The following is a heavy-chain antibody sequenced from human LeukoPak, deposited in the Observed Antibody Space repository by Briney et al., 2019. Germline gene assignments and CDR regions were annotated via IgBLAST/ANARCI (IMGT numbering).Heavy chain of an antibody. V-gene: IGHV4-30-4*08. D-gene: IGHD6-19*01. CDR1: GGSISSYY. J-gene: IGHJ4*02. Sequence: TLSLTCTVSGGSISSYYWSWIRQPPGKGLEWIGYIYYSGSTYYNPSLKSRVTISVDTSKNQFSLKLSSVTAADTAVYYCARDRKKFVVAGPELDYWGQGTLVTVSS. CDR2: IYYSGST. CDR3: ARDRKKFVVAGPELDY.